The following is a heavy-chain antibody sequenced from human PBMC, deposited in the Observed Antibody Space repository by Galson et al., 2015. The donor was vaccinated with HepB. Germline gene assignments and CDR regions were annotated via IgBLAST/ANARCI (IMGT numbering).Heavy chain of an antibody. J-gene: IGHJ6*03. D-gene: IGHD3-3*01. Sequence: SVKVSCKASGYTFTSYDINWVRQATGQGLEWMGWMNPNSGNTGYAQKFQGGVTMTRNTSISTAYMELSSLRSEDTAVYYCARGAYYDFWSGYYTAHYYYYMDVWGKGTTVTVSS. CDR3: ARGAYYDFWSGYYTAHYYYYMDV. CDR1: GYTFTSYD. CDR2: MNPNSGNT. V-gene: IGHV1-8*01.